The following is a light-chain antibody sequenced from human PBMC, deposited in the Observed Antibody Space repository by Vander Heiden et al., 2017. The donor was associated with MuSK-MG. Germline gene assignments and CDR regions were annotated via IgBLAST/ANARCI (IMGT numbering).Light chain of an antibody. V-gene: IGKV1-33*01. CDR1: QDISNY. J-gene: IGKJ4*01. Sequence: DIQMTQSPSSLAASVGDRVTLTCQASQDISNYLNWYQQKPGKAPKFLIYDASNLETGVPSRFSGSGSGTDFTFTISSLQPEDIATYYCQQYDNLPLTFGGGTKVEIK. CDR2: DAS. CDR3: QQYDNLPLT.